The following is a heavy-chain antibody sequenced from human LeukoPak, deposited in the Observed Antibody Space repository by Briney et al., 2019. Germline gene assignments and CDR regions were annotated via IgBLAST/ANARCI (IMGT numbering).Heavy chain of an antibody. CDR2: IGTSGSTI. CDR1: GFTFSDYY. J-gene: IGHJ4*02. CDR3: ARDRYTRRYFDY. D-gene: IGHD6-13*01. V-gene: IGHV3-11*04. Sequence: GGSLRLSCVASGFTFSDYYMTWVRQAPGKGLEWVSYIGTSGSTIYYADSVGGRFTISRDNAKNSLYLQMNSLRAEDTAVYYCARDRYTRRYFDYWGQGTLVTVSS.